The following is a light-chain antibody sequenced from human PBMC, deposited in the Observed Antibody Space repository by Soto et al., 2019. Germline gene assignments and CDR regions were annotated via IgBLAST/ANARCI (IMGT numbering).Light chain of an antibody. CDR3: QQYGSSPK. CDR1: QSVDSN. Sequence: IVMTQSPATLSVSPGDGATLSCRASQSVDSNLAWYQQKPGQAPRLLIYGASSRATGIPDRFSGSGSGTDFTLTISRLEPEDFAVYYCQQYGSSPKFGQGTKVDIK. CDR2: GAS. J-gene: IGKJ1*01. V-gene: IGKV3-20*01.